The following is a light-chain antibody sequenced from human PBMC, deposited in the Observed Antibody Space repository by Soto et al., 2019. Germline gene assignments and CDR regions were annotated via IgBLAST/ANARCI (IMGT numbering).Light chain of an antibody. V-gene: IGKV3-15*01. CDR3: QQYYRWPQT. Sequence: EIVLTQSPATLSSFPGDRVTLSCRASQYINTRLAWYQQKPGQAPRLLIYAASTRATGIPARFSGSGSGTEFTLTISSLQSEDFAVYYCQQYYRWPQTFGQGTRLEIK. CDR2: AAS. CDR1: QYINTR. J-gene: IGKJ5*01.